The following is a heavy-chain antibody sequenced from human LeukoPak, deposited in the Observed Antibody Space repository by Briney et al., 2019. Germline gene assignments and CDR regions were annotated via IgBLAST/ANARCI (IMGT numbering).Heavy chain of an antibody. CDR3: ARARYDSSGYGLVYFDY. CDR1: GGSISSYY. V-gene: IGHV4-59*01. J-gene: IGHJ4*02. Sequence: KPSETLSLTCTVSGGSISSYYWSWIRQPPGKGLEWIGYIYYSGSTNYNPSLKSRVTISVDTSKNQLSLKLSSVTAADTAVYYCARARYDSSGYGLVYFDYWGQGTLVTVSS. D-gene: IGHD3-22*01. CDR2: IYYSGST.